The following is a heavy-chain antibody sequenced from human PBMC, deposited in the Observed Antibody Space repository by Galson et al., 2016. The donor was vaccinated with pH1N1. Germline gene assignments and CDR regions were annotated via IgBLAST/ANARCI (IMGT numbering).Heavy chain of an antibody. CDR3: ARGVDTGGR. D-gene: IGHD5-18*01. J-gene: IGHJ4*02. Sequence: SLRLSCAASGFIFSNSWMHWVRQAPGKGLLWVARTNGDGSNTNYADSVKGRFTISRDNAKNTLYLQIDSLRAEDTAFYYCARGVDTGGRWGQGTLVTVSS. V-gene: IGHV3-74*01. CDR2: TNGDGSNT. CDR1: GFIFSNSW.